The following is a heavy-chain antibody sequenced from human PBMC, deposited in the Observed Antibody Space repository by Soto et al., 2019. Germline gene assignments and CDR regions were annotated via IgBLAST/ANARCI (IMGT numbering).Heavy chain of an antibody. CDR2: IYHSGST. Sequence: SETLSLTCAVSGGSISSGGYSWSWIRQPPGKGLEWIGYIYHSGSTYYNPSLKSRVTISVDRSKNQFSLKLSSVTAADTAVYYCAREKMKPGWFDPWGQGTLVTVSS. CDR3: AREKMKPGWFDP. CDR1: GGSISSGGYS. J-gene: IGHJ5*02. V-gene: IGHV4-30-2*01.